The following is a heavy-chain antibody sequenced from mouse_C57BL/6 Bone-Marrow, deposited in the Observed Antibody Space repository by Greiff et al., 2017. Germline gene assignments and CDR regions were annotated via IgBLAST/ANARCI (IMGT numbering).Heavy chain of an antibody. CDR2: ISSGGSYT. D-gene: IGHD2-4*01. CDR1: GFTFSSYG. CDR3: ARLFPDDYDEAY. Sequence: EVQGVESGGDLVKPGGSLKLSCAASGFTFSSYGMSWVRQTPDKRLEWVATISSGGSYTYYPDSVKGRFTISRDNAKNTLYLQMSSRKSEDTAMYYWARLFPDDYDEAYWGQGTLVTVSA. V-gene: IGHV5-6*01. J-gene: IGHJ3*01.